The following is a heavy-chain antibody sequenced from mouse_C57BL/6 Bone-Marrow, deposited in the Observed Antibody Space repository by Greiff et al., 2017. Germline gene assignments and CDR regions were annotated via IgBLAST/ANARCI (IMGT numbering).Heavy chain of an antibody. D-gene: IGHD4-1*01. CDR3: ARDWNYFDY. J-gene: IGHJ2*01. Sequence: VQLKQSGAELVKPGASVKISCKVSGYAFSTYWMNWVKQRPGKGLEWIGQIYPGDGDTNYNGKFKGKATLTPDKSYRPAYIKLSSLTSEDSAVYCCARDWNYFDYWGQGTTLTVSS. CDR2: IYPGDGDT. CDR1: GYAFSTYW. V-gene: IGHV1-80*01.